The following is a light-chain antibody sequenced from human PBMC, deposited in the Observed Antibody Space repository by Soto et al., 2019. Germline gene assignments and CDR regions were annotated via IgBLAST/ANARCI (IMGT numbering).Light chain of an antibody. J-gene: IGKJ1*01. CDR1: QNIGVY. Sequence: DIHMTQSPSSLSASVGDRVTITCRASQNIGVYLNWYQKKPGKAPKLLIHAASSLHSGVLSTFSGSGSGTDFALTISSLQPEDFVTYYCHQTAANPWTFAQGTKVDIK. V-gene: IGKV1-39*01. CDR2: AAS. CDR3: HQTAANPWT.